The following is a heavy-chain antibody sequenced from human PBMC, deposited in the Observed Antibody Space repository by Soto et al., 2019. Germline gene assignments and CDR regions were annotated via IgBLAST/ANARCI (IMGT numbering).Heavy chain of an antibody. Sequence: SETLSLTCTVSGGSISSNSYYWGWIRHPPGKGLEWIGSIYYSGSTYYNPSLKSRGTVSVDTSKNQFSLKLSSVTAADTAVYYCAGLKYFHSSDYLVHWGQRPPDTVSS. CDR2: IYYSGST. V-gene: IGHV4-39*01. CDR3: AGLKYFHSSDYLVH. CDR1: GGSISSNSYY. D-gene: IGHD3-22*01. J-gene: IGHJ4*02.